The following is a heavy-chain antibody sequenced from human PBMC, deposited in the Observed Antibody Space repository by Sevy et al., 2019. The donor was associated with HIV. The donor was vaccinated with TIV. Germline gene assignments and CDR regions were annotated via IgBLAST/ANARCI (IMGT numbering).Heavy chain of an antibody. CDR2: ISGSGYCT. Sequence: GGSLRLSCAASGFTFSSYAMTWVRQAPGKGLEWVSGISGSGYCTYYADSVKGRFTISRDNSKNTLYLQMNSLRAEETAVYYCAKEGGGYNYDSSGLFDYWGQGTLVTVSS. V-gene: IGHV3-23*01. J-gene: IGHJ4*02. D-gene: IGHD3-22*01. CDR1: GFTFSSYA. CDR3: AKEGGGYNYDSSGLFDY.